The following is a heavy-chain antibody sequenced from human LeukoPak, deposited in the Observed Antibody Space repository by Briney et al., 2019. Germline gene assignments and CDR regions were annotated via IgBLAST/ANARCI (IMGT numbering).Heavy chain of an antibody. CDR3: ARQESSYYGSGSYCDY. J-gene: IGHJ4*02. CDR2: IYPADSTA. Sequence: GESLKISCKASGYSFTTYWIGWVRQMPGKGLEWMGIIYPADSTAHYSPSFQGQVTISVDKSINTAYLQWSRLKASDTAMYYCARQESSYYGSGSYCDYWGQGTLVTVSS. D-gene: IGHD3-10*01. CDR1: GYSFTTYW. V-gene: IGHV5-51*01.